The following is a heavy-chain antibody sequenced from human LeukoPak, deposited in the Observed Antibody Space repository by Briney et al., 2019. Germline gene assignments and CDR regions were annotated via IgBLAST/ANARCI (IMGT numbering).Heavy chain of an antibody. CDR2: FDPQDRET. CDR1: GGTFSSYA. Sequence: GASVKVSCKASGGTFSSYAISWVRQAPGKGLEWMGGFDPQDRETIYAQEFQGRVTMTEDTSTDTGYMELSSLRSEDTAVYYCATERRPIVGAAFDYWGQGTLVTVSS. J-gene: IGHJ4*02. V-gene: IGHV1-24*01. CDR3: ATERRPIVGAAFDY. D-gene: IGHD1-26*01.